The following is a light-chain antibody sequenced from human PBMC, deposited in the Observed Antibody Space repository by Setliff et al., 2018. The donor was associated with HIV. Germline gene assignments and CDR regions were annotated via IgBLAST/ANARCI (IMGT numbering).Light chain of an antibody. CDR2: ANS. CDR1: SSNIGAGFD. V-gene: IGLV1-40*01. J-gene: IGLJ1*01. Sequence: QSVLTQPPSVSGAPGQRVTISCTGKSSNIGAGFDVHWYQQFPGTAPKLLIYANSNRPSGVPDRFSGSKSGTSASLAITGLQAEDEADYYCCSYAGSDTHVFGTGTKVTVL. CDR3: CSYAGSDTHV.